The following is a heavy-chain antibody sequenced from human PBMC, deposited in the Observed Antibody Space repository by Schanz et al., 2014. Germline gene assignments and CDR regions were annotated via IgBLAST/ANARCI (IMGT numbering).Heavy chain of an antibody. CDR3: AAGNCTRTSCRYSAFDI. J-gene: IGHJ3*02. CDR1: GGSISSGAYY. V-gene: IGHV4-31*03. D-gene: IGHD2-2*01. Sequence: QVQLQESGPGLVKPSQTRSLTCSVSGGSISSGAYYWSWIRQHPGKGLEWIGYIYYTGSTYYNPPPKSRVTLSVDTSKNQFSLKLTSVTAANPNVYYCAAGNCTRTSCRYSAFDIWGQGTMVTVSS. CDR2: IYYTGST.